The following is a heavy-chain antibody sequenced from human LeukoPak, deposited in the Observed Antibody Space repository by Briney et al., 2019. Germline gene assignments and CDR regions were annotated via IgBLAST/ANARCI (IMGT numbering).Heavy chain of an antibody. CDR3: ATNAMELHY. J-gene: IGHJ4*02. D-gene: IGHD1-7*01. CDR1: GFTFSNHP. CDR2: VSSSGGST. V-gene: IGHV3-23*01. Sequence: PGGSLRLSCAASGFTFSNHPMTWVRQAPGQGLEWVSTVSSSGGSTYYADSVKGRFTISRGNSKNTLFLQMNSLRSEDTAVYYCATNAMELHYWGQGTLVTVSS.